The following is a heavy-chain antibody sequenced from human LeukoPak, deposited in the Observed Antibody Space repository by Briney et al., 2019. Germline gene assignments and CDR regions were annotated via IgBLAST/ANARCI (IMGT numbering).Heavy chain of an antibody. CDR2: ISYDGSNK. D-gene: IGHD3-10*01. Sequence: GGSLRLSCAASGFTFSSYAMHWVRQAPGKGLEWVAVISYDGSNKYYADSVKGRFTISRDSSKNTLYLQMNSLRAEDTAVYYCARVLGVQYYYGSGNMDLPDYWGQGTLVTVSS. CDR1: GFTFSSYA. J-gene: IGHJ4*02. CDR3: ARVLGVQYYYGSGNMDLPDY. V-gene: IGHV3-30-3*01.